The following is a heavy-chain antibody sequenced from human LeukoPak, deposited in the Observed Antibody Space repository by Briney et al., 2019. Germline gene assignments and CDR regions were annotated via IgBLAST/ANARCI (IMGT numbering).Heavy chain of an antibody. J-gene: IGHJ4*02. CDR2: INPNSGGT. D-gene: IGHD6-19*01. CDR1: GYTFTGYY. Sequence: ASVKVSCKASGYTFTGYYMHWVRQAPGQGLEWMGWINPNSGGTNYAQKFQGRVTMTTDTSTSTAYMELRSLRSDDTAVYYCARDGVAVAGYWGQGTLVTVSS. V-gene: IGHV1-2*02. CDR3: ARDGVAVAGY.